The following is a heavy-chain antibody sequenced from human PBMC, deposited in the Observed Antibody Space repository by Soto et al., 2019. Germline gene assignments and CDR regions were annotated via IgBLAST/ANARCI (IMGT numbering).Heavy chain of an antibody. D-gene: IGHD6-6*01. CDR3: ARVGIAARRDFDY. V-gene: IGHV3-7*03. Sequence: GGSLRLSCAASGFTFSSYWMSWVRQAPGKGLEWVANIKQDGSEKFYVDSVKGRFTISRDDARNSLYLQMNSLRAEDTAVYYCARVGIAARRDFDYWGQGTLVTVSS. J-gene: IGHJ4*02. CDR1: GFTFSSYW. CDR2: IKQDGSEK.